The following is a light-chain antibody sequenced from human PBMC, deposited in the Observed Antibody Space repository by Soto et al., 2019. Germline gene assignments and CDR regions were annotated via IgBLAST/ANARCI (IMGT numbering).Light chain of an antibody. Sequence: QYALTQPPSASGSPGQSVIISCTGTSSDVGGYNYVSWYQQHPGKAPKVIIYEVSKRPSGVPDRFSGSKSGNTASLTVSGLQAEYEADYYCSSYAGTSLYVFGTRPKLTVL. CDR2: EVS. CDR1: SSDVGGYNY. CDR3: SSYAGTSLYV. V-gene: IGLV2-8*01. J-gene: IGLJ1*01.